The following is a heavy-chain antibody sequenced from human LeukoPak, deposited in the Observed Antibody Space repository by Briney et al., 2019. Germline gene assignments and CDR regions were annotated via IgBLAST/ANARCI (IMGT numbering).Heavy chain of an antibody. Sequence: GGSLRLSCVASGFTFSGHGMHWVRQAPGKGLEWVALIWYDGSKRYYADSVKGRFTISRDDSKNTLYLQMNNLGAEDTAVYYCAREDSSVWNANYWGPGTLVTVSS. V-gene: IGHV3-33*01. CDR3: AREDSSVWNANY. D-gene: IGHD6-19*01. J-gene: IGHJ4*02. CDR1: GFTFSGHG. CDR2: IWYDGSKR.